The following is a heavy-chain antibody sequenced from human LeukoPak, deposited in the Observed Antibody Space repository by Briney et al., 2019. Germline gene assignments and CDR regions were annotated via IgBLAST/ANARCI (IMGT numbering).Heavy chain of an antibody. Sequence: ASVKVSCKASGYTFTGHYMHWVRQAPGQGLEWMGRINPNGGGANYAQKFQGRVTMTRDTSISTAYMELSRLRSDDTAVYYCARDRVVRGVISNYYYGMDVWGQGTTVTVSS. D-gene: IGHD3-10*01. CDR2: INPNGGGA. V-gene: IGHV1-2*02. J-gene: IGHJ6*02. CDR1: GYTFTGHY. CDR3: ARDRVVRGVISNYYYGMDV.